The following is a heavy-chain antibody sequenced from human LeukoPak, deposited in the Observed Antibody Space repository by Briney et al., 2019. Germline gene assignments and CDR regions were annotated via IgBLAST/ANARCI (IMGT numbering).Heavy chain of an antibody. J-gene: IGHJ4*02. CDR2: IKQDGSEK. Sequence: GGSLRLSCTTSGFTFTTYWMSWVRQAPGKGLEWVANIKQDGSEKRYVDSVRGRFTISRDNAKNSLYLQMNSLRAEDTAVYYCARDVLLWFGELSFPFDYWGQGTLVTVSS. CDR1: GFTFTTYW. V-gene: IGHV3-7*01. CDR3: ARDVLLWFGELSFPFDY. D-gene: IGHD3-10*01.